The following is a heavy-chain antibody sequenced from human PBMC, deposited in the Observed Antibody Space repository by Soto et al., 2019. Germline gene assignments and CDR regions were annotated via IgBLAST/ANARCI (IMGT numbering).Heavy chain of an antibody. Sequence: QVQLVESGGGVVQPGRSLRLSCAASGFTFSSDAMHWVRQAPGKGLEWVAVISYDGSNKYYADSVKGRFTISRDNSKNTLYLQMNSLRAEDTAVYYCARDLARTIFGVVITYPYYYYYGMDVWGQGTTVTVSS. CDR3: ARDLARTIFGVVITYPYYYYYGMDV. D-gene: IGHD3-3*01. CDR2: ISYDGSNK. V-gene: IGHV3-30-3*01. CDR1: GFTFSSDA. J-gene: IGHJ6*02.